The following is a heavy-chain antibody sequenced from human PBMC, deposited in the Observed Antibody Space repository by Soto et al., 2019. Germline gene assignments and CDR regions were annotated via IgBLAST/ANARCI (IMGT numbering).Heavy chain of an antibody. Sequence: SVKVSCKASGGSFSSYGITWVRQAPGQGLEWMGGIIPIIGTTKYAQKFQGRVTITADESTTTAYMELSSLISEDTAVYYCARELKEPGSYYYYGFDDWGQGTSVTVS. CDR2: IIPIIGTT. J-gene: IGHJ6*02. D-gene: IGHD3-10*01. V-gene: IGHV1-69*13. CDR1: GGSFSSYG. CDR3: ARELKEPGSYYYYGFDD.